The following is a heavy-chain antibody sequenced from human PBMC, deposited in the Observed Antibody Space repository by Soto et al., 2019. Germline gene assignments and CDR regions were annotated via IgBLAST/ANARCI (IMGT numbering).Heavy chain of an antibody. D-gene: IGHD2-2*01. Sequence: QITLNESGPTLVKPTQTLTLTCTFSGFSLSTRDVGVGWIRQPPGEALEWLGVVYWDDSKTYSPSLESRLTITKDTSKNQVVLRMTKMDPGDTATYYCALWRGGVASFWGQGTLVTVSS. V-gene: IGHV2-5*02. CDR2: VYWDDSK. CDR3: ALWRGGVASF. J-gene: IGHJ4*02. CDR1: GFSLSTRDVG.